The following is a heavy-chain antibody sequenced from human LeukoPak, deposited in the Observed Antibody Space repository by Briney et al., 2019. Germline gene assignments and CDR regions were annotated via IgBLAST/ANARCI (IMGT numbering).Heavy chain of an antibody. Sequence: GGSLRLSCAASGFTFSSYAMHWVRQAPGKGLEWVAVISYDGSNKYYADSVKGRFTISRDNSKNTLYLQMNSLRAEDTAVYYCARDSLPVGAKSLYYLDYWGQGTLVTVSS. D-gene: IGHD1-26*01. CDR1: GFTFSSYA. V-gene: IGHV3-30-3*01. J-gene: IGHJ4*02. CDR2: ISYDGSNK. CDR3: ARDSLPVGAKSLYYLDY.